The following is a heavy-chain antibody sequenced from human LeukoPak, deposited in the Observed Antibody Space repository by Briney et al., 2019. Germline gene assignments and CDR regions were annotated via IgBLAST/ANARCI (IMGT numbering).Heavy chain of an antibody. V-gene: IGHV3-7*01. CDR3: TRDTDGSLDY. D-gene: IGHD1-26*01. CDR2: IKQDGSTK. J-gene: IGHJ4*02. Sequence: GGSLRLSCAASGFTFTNSWMAWVRQAPGKGLEWVANIKQDGSTKYYADSLKGRFTISRDNPKNSLYLQMNNLRADDTAVYYCTRDTDGSLDYWGQGILVTVAS. CDR1: GFTFTNSW.